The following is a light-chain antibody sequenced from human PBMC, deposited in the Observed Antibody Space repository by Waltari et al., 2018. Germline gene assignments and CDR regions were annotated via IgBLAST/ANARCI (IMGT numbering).Light chain of an antibody. J-gene: IGKJ2*01. V-gene: IGKV2-30*02. Sequence: DVVMTQSPLSLPVTLGQPASISCRSSQGLVHSDGNTYLSWFQQRPGQSPRRLIYEDSNRDSGGPDRFSCSGSGTDFTLKISRVEAEDVAVYYCMQATHWSYTFGQGTKLEIK. CDR3: MQATHWSYT. CDR1: QGLVHSDGNTY. CDR2: EDS.